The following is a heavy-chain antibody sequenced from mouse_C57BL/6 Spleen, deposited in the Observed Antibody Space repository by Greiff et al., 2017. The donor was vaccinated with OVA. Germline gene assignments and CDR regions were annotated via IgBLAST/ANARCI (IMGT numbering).Heavy chain of an antibody. J-gene: IGHJ4*01. D-gene: IGHD1-1*01. CDR1: GFTFTDYY. V-gene: IGHV7-3*01. Sequence: EVQGVESGGGLVQPGGSLSLSCAASGFTFTDYYMSWVRQPPGKALEWLGFIRNKANGYTTEYSASVKGRFTISRDNSQSILYLQMNALRAEDSATYYCARLDPYGSSLWAMDYWGQGTSVTVSS. CDR2: IRNKANGYTT. CDR3: ARLDPYGSSLWAMDY.